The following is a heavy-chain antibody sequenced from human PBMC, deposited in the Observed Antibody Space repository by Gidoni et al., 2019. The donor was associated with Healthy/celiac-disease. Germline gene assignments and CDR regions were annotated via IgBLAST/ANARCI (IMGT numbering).Heavy chain of an antibody. D-gene: IGHD6-13*01. J-gene: IGHJ4*02. V-gene: IGHV4-34*01. CDR1: GGSFSGYD. CDR2: INHSGST. CDR3: ASVGSSRKFDY. Sequence: QVQLQQWCAGLLKPSETLSRTCAVYGGSFSGYDWSWIRQPPGKGLEWIGEINHSGSTNYNPSLKSRVTISVDTSKNQFSLKLSSVTAADTAVYYCASVGSSRKFDYWGQGTLVTVSS.